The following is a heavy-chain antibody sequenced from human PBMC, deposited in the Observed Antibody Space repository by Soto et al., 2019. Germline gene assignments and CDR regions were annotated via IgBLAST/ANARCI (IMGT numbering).Heavy chain of an antibody. D-gene: IGHD1-7*01. CDR2: ISAYNGNT. CDR1: GYTFTGYY. CDR3: ARWAGTTSPWFDP. V-gene: IGHV1-18*04. Sequence: GASVKVSCKASGYTFTGYYMHWVRQAPGQGLEWMGWISAYNGNTNYAQKLQGRVTMTTDTSTSTAYMELRSLRSDDTAVYYCARWAGTTSPWFDPWGQGTLVTVSS. J-gene: IGHJ5*02.